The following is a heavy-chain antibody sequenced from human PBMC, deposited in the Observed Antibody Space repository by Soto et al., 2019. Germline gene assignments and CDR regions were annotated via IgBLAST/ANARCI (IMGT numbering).Heavy chain of an antibody. J-gene: IGHJ6*02. V-gene: IGHV1-18*01. CDR2: ISAYNHNT. Sequence: QGQLVQSGSEVKKPGASPKVSCKASGYIFSNYGITWVRQAPGQGLEWLGWISAYNHNTDSAQRLQGRVTCTTDTSTSTAYRELRGLTSDDTGVYYCGRGDPIFGVANGVDVWGQGTTVTVSS. D-gene: IGHD3-3*01. CDR1: GYIFSNYG. CDR3: GRGDPIFGVANGVDV.